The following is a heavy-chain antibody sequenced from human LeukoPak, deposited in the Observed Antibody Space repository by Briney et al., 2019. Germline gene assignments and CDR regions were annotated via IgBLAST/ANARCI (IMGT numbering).Heavy chain of an antibody. CDR1: GFTFSSYG. J-gene: IGHJ4*02. CDR2: ISYDGSNK. CDR3: AKDRGTMVRGVISAGYFDY. D-gene: IGHD3-10*01. Sequence: GGSLRLSCAASGFTFSSYGMHWVRQAPGKGLEWVAVISYDGSNKYYADSVKGRFTISRDSSKNTLYLQMNSLRAEDTAVYYCAKDRGTMVRGVISAGYFDYWGQGTLVTVSS. V-gene: IGHV3-30*18.